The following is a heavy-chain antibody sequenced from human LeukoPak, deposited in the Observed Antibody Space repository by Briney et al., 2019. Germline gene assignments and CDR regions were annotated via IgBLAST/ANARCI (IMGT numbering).Heavy chain of an antibody. D-gene: IGHD1-26*01. V-gene: IGHV1-69-2*01. CDR2: VDPEDGET. CDR1: GYTVTDYY. CDR3: ATDRSYYGDY. J-gene: IGHJ4*02. Sequence: ASVKISCKASGYTVTDYYMHWVQQAPGKGLEWMGRVDPEDGETIYAEKFQGRVTITADTSTDTAYMELSSLRSEDTAVYYCATDRSYYGDYWGQGTLVTVSS.